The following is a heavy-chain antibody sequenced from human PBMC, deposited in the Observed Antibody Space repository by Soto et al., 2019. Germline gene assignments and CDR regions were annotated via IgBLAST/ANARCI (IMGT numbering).Heavy chain of an antibody. CDR2: IYYSGST. CDR1: GGSISSYY. J-gene: IGHJ3*02. D-gene: IGHD2-15*01. CDR3: ARGGDGGYCSGGSCYSSRDAFDI. Sequence: QVQLQESGPGLVKPSETLSLTCTVSGGSISSYYWSWIRQPPGKGLEWIGYIYYSGSTNYNPALKSRVTISVDTSQNQFSLKLSSVTAADTAVYYCARGGDGGYCSGGSCYSSRDAFDIWGQGTMVTVSS. V-gene: IGHV4-59*01.